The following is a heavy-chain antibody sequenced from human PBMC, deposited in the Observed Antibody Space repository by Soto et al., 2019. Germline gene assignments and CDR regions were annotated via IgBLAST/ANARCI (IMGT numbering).Heavy chain of an antibody. Sequence: QVQLQELGPGLVKPSQTLSLTCTVSGGSISSGGYYWSWIRQHPGKGLEWIGYIYYSGSTYYNPSRKSRVTISVDTSKNQFSLKLSSVTAADTAVYYCAREIVVPAASYYYGMDVWGQGTTVTVSS. J-gene: IGHJ6*02. D-gene: IGHD2-2*01. CDR1: GGSISSGGYY. V-gene: IGHV4-31*03. CDR3: AREIVVPAASYYYGMDV. CDR2: IYYSGST.